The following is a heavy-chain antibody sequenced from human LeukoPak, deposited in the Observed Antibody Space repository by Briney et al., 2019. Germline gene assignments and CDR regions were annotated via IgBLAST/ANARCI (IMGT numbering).Heavy chain of an antibody. CDR2: INPNSGGT. D-gene: IGHD6-19*01. J-gene: IGHJ4*02. CDR3: ARARAVAGTYVY. Sequence: ASVKVSCKAYGYTFTSYDINWVRQAPGQGLEWMGWINPNSGGTNYAQKFQSRVTMTRDTSISTAYMELSRLRSDDTAVYYCARARAVAGTYVYWGQGTLVTVSS. CDR1: GYTFTSYD. V-gene: IGHV1-2*02.